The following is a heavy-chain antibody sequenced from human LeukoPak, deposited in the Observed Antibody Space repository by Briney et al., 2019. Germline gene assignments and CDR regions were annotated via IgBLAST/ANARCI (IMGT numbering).Heavy chain of an antibody. J-gene: IGHJ4*02. CDR2: IRDDGSDK. D-gene: IGHD5-18*01. CDR3: TRLRNYGYDF. Sequence: GGSLRLSCAASGFTFSSYWMTWVRQAPGKGLEWMANIRDDGSDKYYVDSVKGRFTISRDNAQNSLYLQMNSLKTEDTAVYYCTRLRNYGYDFWGQGTLVTVSS. CDR1: GFTFSSYW. V-gene: IGHV3-7*03.